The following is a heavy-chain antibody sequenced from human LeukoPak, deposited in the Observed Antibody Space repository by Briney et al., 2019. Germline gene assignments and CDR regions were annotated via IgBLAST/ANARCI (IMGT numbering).Heavy chain of an antibody. CDR2: INHSGST. J-gene: IGHJ6*02. D-gene: IGHD6-6*01. V-gene: IGHV4-34*01. Sequence: SETLSLTCTVSGGSISHYYWSWIRQPPGKGLEWIGEINHSGSTNYNPSLKSRVTISVDTSKNQFSLKLSSVTAADTAVYYCARMQPVRYYYYGMDVWGQGTTVTVSS. CDR3: ARMQPVRYYYYGMDV. CDR1: GGSISHYY.